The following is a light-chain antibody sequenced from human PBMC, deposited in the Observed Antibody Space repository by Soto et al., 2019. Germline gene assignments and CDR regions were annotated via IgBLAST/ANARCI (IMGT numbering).Light chain of an antibody. CDR3: QQYYSTPWT. V-gene: IGKV4-1*01. J-gene: IGKJ1*01. Sequence: DIVMTQSPDSLAVSLGERATINCKSSQSVLYSSNNMNYLTWYQQKPGQPPKLLIYWASTRESGVPDRFSGSGSGTDFTLTISSLQSEDVAVYYCQQYYSTPWTFGQGNKVEIK. CDR1: QSVLYSSNNMNY. CDR2: WAS.